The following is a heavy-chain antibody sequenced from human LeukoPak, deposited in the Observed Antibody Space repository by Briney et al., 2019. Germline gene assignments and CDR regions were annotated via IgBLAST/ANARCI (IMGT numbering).Heavy chain of an antibody. J-gene: IGHJ5*02. CDR3: ARQYHNDYGDYWSSSADSGNWFDP. V-gene: IGHV4-39*01. Sequence: SETLSLTCTVSGGSISSSSSYWGWIRQPPGKGLEWIGSIYYSGSTYYNPSLKSRVTISVDTSKNQFSLKLSSVTAADTAVYYCARQYHNDYGDYWSSSADSGNWFDPWGQGTLVTVSS. CDR1: GGSISSSSSY. CDR2: IYYSGST. D-gene: IGHD4-17*01.